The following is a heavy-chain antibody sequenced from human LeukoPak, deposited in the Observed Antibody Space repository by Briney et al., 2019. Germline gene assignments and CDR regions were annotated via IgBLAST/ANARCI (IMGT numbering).Heavy chain of an antibody. D-gene: IGHD4-23*01. CDR3: ARDFLPPTVVLFDY. Sequence: GGSLRLSCAASGFTFSSYSMNWVRQAPGKGLEWVSSISSSSSCIYYADSVKGRFTISRDNAKNSLYLQMNSLRAEDTAVYYCARDFLPPTVVLFDYWGQGTLVTVSS. J-gene: IGHJ4*02. CDR1: GFTFSSYS. CDR2: ISSSSSCI. V-gene: IGHV3-21*01.